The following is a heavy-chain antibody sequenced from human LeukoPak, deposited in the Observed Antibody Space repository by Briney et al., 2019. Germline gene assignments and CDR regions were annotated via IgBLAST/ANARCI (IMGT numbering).Heavy chain of an antibody. J-gene: IGHJ4*02. CDR1: GFTFDDYA. CDR2: ISWNSGSI. V-gene: IGHV3-9*01. D-gene: IGHD6-19*01. CDR3: AKDSPSSGWY. Sequence: PGGSLRLSCAASGFTFDDYAMHWVRQAPGKGLEWVSGISWNSGSIGYADSVKGRFTISRDNAKNSLYLQMNSLRAEDTALYYCAKDSPSSGWYWGQGTLVTVSS.